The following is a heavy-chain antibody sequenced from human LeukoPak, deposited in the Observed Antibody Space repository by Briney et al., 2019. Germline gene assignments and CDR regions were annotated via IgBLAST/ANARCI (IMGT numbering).Heavy chain of an antibody. CDR1: GGTFSSYA. V-gene: IGHV1-69*13. Sequence: SVKVSCKASGGTFSSYAISWVRQAPGQGLEWMGGVIPIFGTANYAQKFQGRVAITADESTSTAYMELSSLRSEDTAVYYCARDEGDYGSGTPGYLGQGTLVTVSS. CDR3: ARDEGDYGSGTPGY. J-gene: IGHJ4*02. CDR2: VIPIFGTA. D-gene: IGHD3-10*01.